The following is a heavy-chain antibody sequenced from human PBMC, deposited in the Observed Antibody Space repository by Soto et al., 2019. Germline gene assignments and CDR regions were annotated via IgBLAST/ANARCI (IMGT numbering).Heavy chain of an antibody. CDR3: VNAMFGPRTMIVVDPIRRRYYFDY. V-gene: IGHV3-23*01. Sequence: PGGSLRLSCAASGCTFSSYAMNWVRQAPGKGREWGSGIGRRCVSTYYADSVMGRFTISIDNSLLTLYLQMNSLRAHATAVYYCVNAMFGPRTMIVVDPIRRRYYFDYWGQGTLVPVSS. CDR2: IGRRCVST. J-gene: IGHJ4*02. D-gene: IGHD3-22*01. CDR1: GCTFSSYA.